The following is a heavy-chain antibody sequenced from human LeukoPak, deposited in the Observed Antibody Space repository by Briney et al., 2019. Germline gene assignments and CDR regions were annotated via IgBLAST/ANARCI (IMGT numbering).Heavy chain of an antibody. V-gene: IGHV3-48*03. Sequence: GGSLRLSCAASGFTFSSYEMHWVHQAPGKGLEWVSYISSSGSTIYYADSVKGRFTISRDNAKNSLYLQMNSLRAEDTAVYYCAELGITMIGGVWGKGTTVTISS. D-gene: IGHD3-10*02. J-gene: IGHJ6*04. CDR3: AELGITMIGGV. CDR2: ISSSGSTI. CDR1: GFTFSSYE.